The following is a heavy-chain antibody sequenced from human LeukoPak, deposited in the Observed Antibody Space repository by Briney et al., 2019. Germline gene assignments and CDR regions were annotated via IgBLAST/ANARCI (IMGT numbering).Heavy chain of an antibody. CDR3: ARDGCTNGVCPGDY. J-gene: IGHJ4*02. CDR2: INPSGGST. Sequence: ASVKVSCKASGGTFSSYAISWVRQAPGQGLEWMGIINPSGGSTSYAQKFQGRVTMTRDTSTSTVYMELSSLRSEDTAVYYCARDGCTNGVCPGDYWGQGTLVTVSS. V-gene: IGHV1-46*01. CDR1: GGTFSSYA. D-gene: IGHD2-8*01.